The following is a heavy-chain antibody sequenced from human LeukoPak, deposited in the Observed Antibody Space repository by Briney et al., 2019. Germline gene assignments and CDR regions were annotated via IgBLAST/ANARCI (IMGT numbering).Heavy chain of an antibody. J-gene: IGHJ4*02. Sequence: GGSLRLSCAASGFTFSSYAMHWVRQAPGQGLEWMGGIIPIFGTANYAQKFQGRVTITADESTSTAYMELSSLRSEDTAVYYCARTAIYDFWSGYSDYWGQGTLVTVSS. CDR3: ARTAIYDFWSGYSDY. V-gene: IGHV1-69*01. CDR1: GFTFSSYA. D-gene: IGHD3-3*01. CDR2: IIPIFGTA.